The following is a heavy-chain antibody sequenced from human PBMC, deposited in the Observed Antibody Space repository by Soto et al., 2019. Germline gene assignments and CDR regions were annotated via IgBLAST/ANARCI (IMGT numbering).Heavy chain of an antibody. V-gene: IGHV3-23*01. J-gene: IGHJ6*02. CDR1: GFTFRSCA. CDR2: IIDSGAST. CDR3: AKGRSYYYYYGVDV. Sequence: PGGSLRLSCAASGFTFRSCAMGWVRQAPGKGLEWVSDIIDSGASTYYADSVKGRFTISRDNPKSTLYLQMNSLRAEDTALYYCAKGRSYYYYYGVDVWGQGTTVTVSS.